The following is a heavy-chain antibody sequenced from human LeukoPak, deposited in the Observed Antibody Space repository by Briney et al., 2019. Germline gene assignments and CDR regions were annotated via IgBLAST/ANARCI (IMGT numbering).Heavy chain of an antibody. Sequence: SETLSLTCTVSGGSMSRYYWSWIRQPPGKGLEWIGYIYYSGSTNYNPSLKSRVTISVDTSKNQFSLKLNSVTAADTAVYYCARVDYYCSSLAFHYWGQGILVTVSS. D-gene: IGHD3-10*01. CDR1: GGSMSRYY. V-gene: IGHV4-59*01. CDR3: ARVDYYCSSLAFHY. CDR2: IYYSGST. J-gene: IGHJ4*02.